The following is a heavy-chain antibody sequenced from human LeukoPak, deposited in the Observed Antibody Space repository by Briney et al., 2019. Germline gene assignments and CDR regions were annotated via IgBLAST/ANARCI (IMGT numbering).Heavy chain of an antibody. CDR1: GGSFSGYY. Sequence: SETLSLTCAVYGGSFSGYYSSWIRQPPGKGLEWIGEINHSGSTNYNPSLKSRVTISVDTSKNQFSLKLSSVTAADTAVYYCARKFIAARPFDYWGQGTLVTVSS. CDR3: ARKFIAARPFDY. J-gene: IGHJ4*02. V-gene: IGHV4-34*01. D-gene: IGHD6-6*01. CDR2: INHSGST.